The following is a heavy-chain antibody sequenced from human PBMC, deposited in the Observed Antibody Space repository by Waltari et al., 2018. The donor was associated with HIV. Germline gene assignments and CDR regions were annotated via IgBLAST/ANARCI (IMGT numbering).Heavy chain of an antibody. CDR1: GFNYNIYW. V-gene: IGHV3-7*01. D-gene: IGHD4-17*01. CDR2: IKYDGSEK. Sequence: EVQLVESGGGLVQPGGSLRLSCVASGFNYNIYWLSWVRQSPGKGLEWVATIKYDGSEKYYADSVRGRFTISRDNAKNSVFLQMNSLRGEDTAVYYCARASYGDYPPGGFDPWGQGALVTVSS. CDR3: ARASYGDYPPGGFDP. J-gene: IGHJ5*02.